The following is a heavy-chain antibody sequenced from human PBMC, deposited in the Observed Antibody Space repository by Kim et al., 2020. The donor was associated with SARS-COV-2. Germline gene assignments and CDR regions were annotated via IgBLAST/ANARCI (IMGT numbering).Heavy chain of an antibody. J-gene: IGHJ5*02. CDR3: ATEFQNVYYYDSSVYYYWFDP. Sequence: ASVKVSCKVSGYTFTELSMHWVRQAPGKGLEWMGGIDPEDGETIYAQKFQGRVTMTEDTSTDTAYMELSSLRSEDTAVYYCATEFQNVYYYDSSVYYYWFDPWGQGTLVTVSS. D-gene: IGHD3-22*01. CDR2: IDPEDGET. V-gene: IGHV1-24*01. CDR1: GYTFTELS.